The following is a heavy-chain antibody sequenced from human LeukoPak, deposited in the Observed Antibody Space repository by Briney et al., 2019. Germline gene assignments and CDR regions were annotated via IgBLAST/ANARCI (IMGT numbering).Heavy chain of an antibody. CDR2: INHSGNT. D-gene: IGHD3-22*01. CDR1: GGSFSDYY. Sequence: SVTLSLTCAVYGGSFSDYYWSWVRQPPGKGLERSGEINHSGNTNYNPSLKSRVTISVDTSRNQFSLKLSSVTAADTAVYYCARDRYYDSSGYYSTRYWFDPWGQGTLVTVSS. V-gene: IGHV4-34*01. J-gene: IGHJ5*02. CDR3: ARDRYYDSSGYYSTRYWFDP.